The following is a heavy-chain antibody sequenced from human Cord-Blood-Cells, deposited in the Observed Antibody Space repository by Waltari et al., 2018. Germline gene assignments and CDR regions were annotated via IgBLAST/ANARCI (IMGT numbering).Heavy chain of an antibody. Sequence: QVQLQQWGAGLLKPSETLSLTCAVYGGSFSGYYWSWIRQPPGKGLEWIGEINQSGSTNYNPSLKSRVTISVDTSKNQFSLKLSSVTAADTAVYYCARGEGLTGYYDYWGQGTLVTVSS. V-gene: IGHV4-34*01. CDR1: GGSFSGYY. CDR3: ARGEGLTGYYDY. J-gene: IGHJ4*02. CDR2: INQSGST. D-gene: IGHD3-9*01.